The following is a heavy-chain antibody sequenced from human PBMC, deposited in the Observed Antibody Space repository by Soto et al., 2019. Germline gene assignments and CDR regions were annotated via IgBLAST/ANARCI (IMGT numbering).Heavy chain of an antibody. J-gene: IGHJ6*03. D-gene: IGHD2-2*01. Sequence: EVQLVESGGGLVKPGGSLRLSCAASGFTFSSYSMNWVRQAPGKGLEWVSSISSSSSYIYYADSVKGRFTISRDNAKNSLYLQMNSLRAEDTAVYYCARVHDQLTYYYYYYYMDVWGKGTTVTVSS. CDR3: ARVHDQLTYYYYYYYMDV. CDR2: ISSSSSYI. V-gene: IGHV3-21*01. CDR1: GFTFSSYS.